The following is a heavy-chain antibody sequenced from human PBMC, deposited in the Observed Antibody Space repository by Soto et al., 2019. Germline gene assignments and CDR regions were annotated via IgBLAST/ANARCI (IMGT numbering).Heavy chain of an antibody. CDR2: ITNTGITT. J-gene: IGHJ4*02. D-gene: IGHD4-17*01. CDR1: GFGLSIHA. Sequence: GESMRLACAASGFGLSIHALSWVRQAHGKGLEWLSSITNTGITTHYADSVKGRFTNSRENSRNTLHLQMNNLRVDDTAVYYCAKGGDYGDTKHIDHWGQGTLVTVSS. CDR3: AKGGDYGDTKHIDH. V-gene: IGHV3-23*01.